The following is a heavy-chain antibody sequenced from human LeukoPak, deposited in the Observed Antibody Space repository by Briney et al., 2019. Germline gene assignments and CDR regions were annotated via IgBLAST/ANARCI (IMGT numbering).Heavy chain of an antibody. CDR1: GFTFSNYA. CDR2: ISASGENT. V-gene: IGHV3-23*01. CDR3: TTKHRPHYDSWSGYWGYYYYGMDV. D-gene: IGHD3-3*01. Sequence: GGSLRLSCAASGFTFSNYAMSWVRQAPGKGLEWVSSISASGENTYYADSVKGRFTISRDNSKNTLYLQMNSLRAEDTAVYYCTTKHRPHYDSWSGYWGYYYYGMDVWGQGTTVTVSS. J-gene: IGHJ6*02.